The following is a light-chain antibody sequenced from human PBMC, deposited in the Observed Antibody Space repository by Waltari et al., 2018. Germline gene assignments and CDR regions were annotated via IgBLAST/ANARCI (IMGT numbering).Light chain of an antibody. CDR3: QKYGSLPAT. Sequence: EIMLTQSPGTLSLSPGERATLSCRASQRISRFLAWYQQKPGQAPRLLIYDASTRATGMPDRFRGSGSGTDFSLTISRLEPEDIAVYYCQKYGSLPATFGQGTKVEIK. CDR1: QRISRF. CDR2: DAS. V-gene: IGKV3-20*01. J-gene: IGKJ1*01.